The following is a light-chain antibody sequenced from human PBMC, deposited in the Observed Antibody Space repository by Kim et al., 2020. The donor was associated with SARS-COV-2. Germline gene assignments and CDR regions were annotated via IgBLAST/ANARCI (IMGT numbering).Light chain of an antibody. Sequence: QSALTQPRSVSGSPGQSVTISCTGTSSDVGGYNYVSWYQHHPGKAPKLMIYDVSKRPSGVPDRFSVSKSGNTASLTVSGLQAEDEADYYCCSYAGISTYVFGTGTKVTVL. J-gene: IGLJ1*01. CDR3: CSYAGISTYV. CDR2: DVS. V-gene: IGLV2-11*01. CDR1: SSDVGGYNY.